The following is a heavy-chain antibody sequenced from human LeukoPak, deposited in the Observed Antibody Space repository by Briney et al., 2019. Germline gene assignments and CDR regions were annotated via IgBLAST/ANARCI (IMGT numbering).Heavy chain of an antibody. CDR1: GFTFSSYG. D-gene: IGHD3-9*01. V-gene: IGHV3-33*01. Sequence: SGGSLRLSCAASGFTFSSYGMHWVRQAPGKGLEWVAVIWYDESNKYYADSVKGRFTISRDNSKNTLYLQMNSLRAEDTAVYYCARGPVLRYFDWLLPIDYWGQGTLVTVSS. CDR3: ARGPVLRYFDWLLPIDY. J-gene: IGHJ4*02. CDR2: IWYDESNK.